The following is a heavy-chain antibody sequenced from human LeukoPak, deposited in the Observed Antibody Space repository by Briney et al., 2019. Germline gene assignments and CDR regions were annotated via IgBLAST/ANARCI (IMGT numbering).Heavy chain of an antibody. Sequence: GGSLRLSCAASGFTFSSYWMHWVRQAPGKGLEWVAVISYDGSNKYYADSVKGRFTISRDNSKNTLYLQMNSLRAEDTAVYYCARGGIRGYSYKIDYWGQGTLVTVSS. V-gene: IGHV3-30-3*01. CDR2: ISYDGSNK. CDR3: ARGGIRGYSYKIDY. J-gene: IGHJ4*02. CDR1: GFTFSSYW. D-gene: IGHD5-18*01.